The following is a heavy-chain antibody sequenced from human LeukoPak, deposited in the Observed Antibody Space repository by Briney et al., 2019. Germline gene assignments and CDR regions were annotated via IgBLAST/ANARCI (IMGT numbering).Heavy chain of an antibody. CDR1: GFTFRSHA. D-gene: IGHD2-21*01. Sequence: GGSLRLSCVGSGFTFRSHAMSWVRQAPEKGLEFVSGIYENGGTTYYADSVKGRFSISRDNSKNTLYLQMDSLRGEDTAVYYCAKDFRIGYSAHFDYWSQGALVTVSS. V-gene: IGHV3-23*01. J-gene: IGHJ4*02. CDR3: AKDFRIGYSAHFDY. CDR2: IYENGGTT.